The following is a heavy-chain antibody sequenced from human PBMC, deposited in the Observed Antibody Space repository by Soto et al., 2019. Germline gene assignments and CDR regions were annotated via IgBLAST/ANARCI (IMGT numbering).Heavy chain of an antibody. D-gene: IGHD3-10*01. Sequence: PGGPLRLSCAASGFTFSSYGMHWVRQAPGKGLEWVAVIWYDGSNKYYADSVKGRFTISRDNSKNTLYLQMNSLRAEDTAVYYCARERGVYGSGSYYPPYYYYYGMDVWGQGTTVTVSS. CDR1: GFTFSSYG. J-gene: IGHJ6*02. CDR3: ARERGVYGSGSYYPPYYYYYGMDV. CDR2: IWYDGSNK. V-gene: IGHV3-33*01.